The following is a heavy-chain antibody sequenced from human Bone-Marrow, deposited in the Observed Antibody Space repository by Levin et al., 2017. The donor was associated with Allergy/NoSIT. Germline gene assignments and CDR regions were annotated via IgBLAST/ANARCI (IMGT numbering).Heavy chain of an antibody. D-gene: IGHD3/OR15-3a*01. V-gene: IGHV3-74*01. CDR2: SNGDGTSA. Sequence: PGGSLRLSCAASGFTISSYYMYWVRQAPGKGLMWVSRSNGDGTSASYADSVKGRFTISRDNSKNTVFLQMNSLRAEDTAVYYCARSSLEYTTDWSRYWYLDLWGRGTLVTVSS. J-gene: IGHJ2*01. CDR3: ARSSLEYTTDWSRYWYLDL. CDR1: GFTISSYY.